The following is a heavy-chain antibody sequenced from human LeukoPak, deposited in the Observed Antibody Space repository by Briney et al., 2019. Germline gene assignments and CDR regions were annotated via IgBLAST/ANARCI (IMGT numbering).Heavy chain of an antibody. J-gene: IGHJ4*02. CDR3: TTERAGAAPS. Sequence: TGGSLRLSCAASGLTFSDAWMSWVRQAPGKGLEWVGRIKSETDGGTTDYAAPVKGRFTISRDDSRNTLYPQMNSLKTEDTAVYYCTTERAGAAPSWGQGTLVTVSS. V-gene: IGHV3-15*01. CDR2: IKSETDGGTT. CDR1: GLTFSDAW. D-gene: IGHD1-26*01.